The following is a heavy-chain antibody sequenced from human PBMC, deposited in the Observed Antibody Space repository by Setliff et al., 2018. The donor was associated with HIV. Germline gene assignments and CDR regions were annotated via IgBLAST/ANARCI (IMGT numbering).Heavy chain of an antibody. V-gene: IGHV4-59*08. J-gene: IGHJ4*02. CDR3: ARQMTIPGVAVTPVDY. D-gene: IGHD3-3*01. CDR1: GGSIRSYY. Sequence: PSETLSLTCTVSGGSIRSYYWSWIRQSPGKGLEWIGHVFYNGDTAYNPSLKSRLTTSVDTSKSQFSLKLTSVTAADTAVYYCARQMTIPGVAVTPVDYWGQGALVTVSS. CDR2: VFYNGDT.